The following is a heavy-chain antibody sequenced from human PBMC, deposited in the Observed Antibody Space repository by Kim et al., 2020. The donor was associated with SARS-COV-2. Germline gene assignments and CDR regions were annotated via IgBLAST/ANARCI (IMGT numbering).Heavy chain of an antibody. D-gene: IGHD1-26*01. CDR1: GFTFSSYV. V-gene: IGHV3-33*01. J-gene: IGHJ5*02. CDR3: ARGGYGIVGALEGFDP. CDR2: IWYDGSNK. Sequence: GGSLRLSCAASGFTFSSYVMHWVRQAPGKGLEWVGVIWYDGSNKYYADSVKGRFTISRDNSKNTLYLQMNSLRAEDTAVYYCARGGYGIVGALEGFDPWGQGTLVTVSS.